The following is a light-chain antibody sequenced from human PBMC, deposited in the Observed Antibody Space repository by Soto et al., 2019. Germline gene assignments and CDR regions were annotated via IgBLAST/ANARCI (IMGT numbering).Light chain of an antibody. CDR3: SSYARGSTLV. Sequence: QSALTQPASVSGAPGQSITISCTGTSSDVGGYNYVSWYQHHPRKAPKLMMYDVSNRPSGVSNRFSGSKSGNTASLTISGLQAEDEADYYCSSYARGSTLVFGGGTKLTVL. V-gene: IGLV2-14*03. CDR1: SSDVGGYNY. J-gene: IGLJ2*01. CDR2: DVS.